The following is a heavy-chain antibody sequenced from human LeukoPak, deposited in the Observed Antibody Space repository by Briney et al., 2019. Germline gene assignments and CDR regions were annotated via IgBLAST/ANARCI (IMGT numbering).Heavy chain of an antibody. CDR1: GGSISSGGYY. V-gene: IGHV4-61*08. J-gene: IGHJ6*02. CDR2: IYYSGST. Sequence: SQTLSLTCTVSGGSISSGGYYWSWIRQPPGKGLEWIGYIYYSGSTNYNPSLKSRVTISVDTSKNQFSLKLSSVTAADTAVYYCARLPGYCSSTSCYSAYYYYGMDVWGQGTTVTVSS. D-gene: IGHD2-2*03. CDR3: ARLPGYCSSTSCYSAYYYYGMDV.